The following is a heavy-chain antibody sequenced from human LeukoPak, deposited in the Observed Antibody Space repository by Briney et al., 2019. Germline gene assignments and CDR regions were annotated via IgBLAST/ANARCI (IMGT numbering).Heavy chain of an antibody. CDR1: GFTFSGYS. J-gene: IGHJ6*02. D-gene: IGHD4-17*01. V-gene: IGHV3-33*08. CDR3: ARGYGDYYYYGMDV. Sequence: GGSLRLSCAASGFTFSGYSMNWVRQAPGKGLEWVAVIWYDGSNKYYADSVKGRFTISRDNSKNTLYLQMNSLRAEDTAVYYCARGYGDYYYYGMDVWGQGTTVTVSS. CDR2: IWYDGSNK.